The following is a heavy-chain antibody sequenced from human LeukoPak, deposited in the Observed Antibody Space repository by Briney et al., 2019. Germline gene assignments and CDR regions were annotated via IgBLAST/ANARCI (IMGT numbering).Heavy chain of an antibody. CDR2: IYHSGST. CDR1: GYSISSGYY. V-gene: IGHV4-38-2*02. J-gene: IGHJ4*02. D-gene: IGHD1-26*01. Sequence: SETLSLTCTVSGYSISSGYYWGWIRQPPGKGLEWIGSIYHSGSTYYNPSLKSRVTISVDTSKNQFSLKLSSVTAADTAVYYCARGSRVGATTGYFDYWGQGTLVTVSS. CDR3: ARGSRVGATTGYFDY.